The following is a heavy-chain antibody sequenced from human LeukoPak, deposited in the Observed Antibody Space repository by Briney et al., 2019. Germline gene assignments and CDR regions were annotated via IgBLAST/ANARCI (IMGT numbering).Heavy chain of an antibody. Sequence: ASVKVSCKASGDTFTSYDINWVRQATGQGLEWMGWINPNSGGTNYAQKFQGRVTMTRDTSISTAYMELSRLRSDDTAVYYCARAMAVWWIPSSTSCWGDYWGQGTLVTVSS. D-gene: IGHD2-2*01. CDR1: GDTFTSYD. CDR3: ARAMAVWWIPSSTSCWGDY. J-gene: IGHJ4*02. CDR2: INPNSGGT. V-gene: IGHV1-2*02.